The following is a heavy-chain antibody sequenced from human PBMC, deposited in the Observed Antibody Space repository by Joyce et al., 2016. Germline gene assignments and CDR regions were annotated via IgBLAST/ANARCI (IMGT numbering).Heavy chain of an antibody. Sequence: QVQLVQSGAEVKKPGASVKVSCKASGYTFTNYYIHWVRQAPGQGVEWMGIINPSGGSTNSAQKFQGRVTMTRDTSTSTVYMELSSLRSEDTAVYYCARDTAMATGYYYGMDVWGQGTTVTVSS. CDR1: GYTFTNYY. CDR3: ARDTAMATGYYYGMDV. CDR2: INPSGGST. D-gene: IGHD5-18*01. V-gene: IGHV1-46*01. J-gene: IGHJ6*02.